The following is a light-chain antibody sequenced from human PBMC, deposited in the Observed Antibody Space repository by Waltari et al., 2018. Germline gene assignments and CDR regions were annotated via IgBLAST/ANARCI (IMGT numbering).Light chain of an antibody. V-gene: IGKV1-9*01. CDR1: QGISSH. CDR3: QQLNGYPLT. J-gene: IGKJ4*01. Sequence: IQLTQSPSSLSASVGDRVTITCRASQGISSHLAWYQQKPGKAPKLLTYGASTLQSGVPSRFSGSGSGTDFTLTISSLQPDDFATYYCQQLNGYPLTFGGGTKVEI. CDR2: GAS.